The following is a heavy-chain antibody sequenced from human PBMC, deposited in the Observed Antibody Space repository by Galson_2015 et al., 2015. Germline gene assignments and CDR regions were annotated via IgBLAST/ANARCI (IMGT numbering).Heavy chain of an antibody. D-gene: IGHD6-25*01. V-gene: IGHV3-23*01. J-gene: IGHJ4*02. CDR1: GFTFSSYV. CDR3: AKNAADGTAFDY. Sequence: SLRLSCAASGFTFSSYVMSWVRQAPGKGLEWVSAILGSGGSTYYADSVKGRFTISRDNSKNTLYLQMNSLRAEDTAVYYCAKNAADGTAFDYWGQGTLVTVSS. CDR2: ILGSGGST.